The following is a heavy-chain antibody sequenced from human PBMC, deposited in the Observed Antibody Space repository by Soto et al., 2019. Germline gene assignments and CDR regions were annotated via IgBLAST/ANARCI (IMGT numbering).Heavy chain of an antibody. D-gene: IGHD3-22*01. CDR2: INQDGSEK. CDR1: GFTFSSYW. Sequence: EVRLVESGGGLVQPGGSLTLSCAASGFTFSSYWMTWVRQAPGKGLEWVANINQDGSEKYYMDSMKGRFTISRDNAKNSLLLQLNSLRAEDTAGYYCARDRGRPDLRDTHYYDSSDLDYGMDVWGQGTTVTVSS. J-gene: IGHJ6*02. V-gene: IGHV3-7*01. CDR3: ARDRGRPDLRDTHYYDSSDLDYGMDV.